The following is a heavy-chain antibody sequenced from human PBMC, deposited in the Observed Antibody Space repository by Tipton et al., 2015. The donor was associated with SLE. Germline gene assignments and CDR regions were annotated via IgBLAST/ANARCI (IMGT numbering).Heavy chain of an antibody. J-gene: IGHJ3*02. CDR3: AGRGWVDAFDI. V-gene: IGHV4-4*07. D-gene: IGHD6-19*01. CDR1: GGAISTFY. Sequence: TLSLTCTVSGGAISTFYWGWIRQSAGKGLEWSGRIYSSGRTNDNPSLKSRVTMSVDTSRKQFSLKLTSVTAADTAVYYCAGRGWVDAFDIWGQGTMVIVSS. CDR2: IYSSGRT.